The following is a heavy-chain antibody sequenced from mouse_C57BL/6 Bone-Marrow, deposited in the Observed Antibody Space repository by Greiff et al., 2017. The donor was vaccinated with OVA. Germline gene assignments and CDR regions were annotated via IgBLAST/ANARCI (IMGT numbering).Heavy chain of an antibody. D-gene: IGHD1-1*01. Sequence: VQLQQSGAELVRPGSSVKMSCKTSGYTFTSYGINWVKQRPGQGLEWIGYIYIGNGYTEYNEKFKGKATLTSDTSSSTAYMQLSSLTSEDSAIYFCARGLPLYGSSFYWYFDVWGTGTTVTVSS. J-gene: IGHJ1*03. V-gene: IGHV1-58*01. CDR2: IYIGNGYT. CDR1: GYTFTSYG. CDR3: ARGLPLYGSSFYWYFDV.